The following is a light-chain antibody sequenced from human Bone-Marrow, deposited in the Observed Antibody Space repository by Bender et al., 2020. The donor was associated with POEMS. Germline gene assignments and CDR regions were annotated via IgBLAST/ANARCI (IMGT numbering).Light chain of an antibody. J-gene: IGLJ3*02. V-gene: IGLV1-44*01. Sequence: QSVLTQPPSASGTPGQRVTISCSGGSSNIGAHAVNWYQHLPGTAPKLLIYSSHRRPSEVPDRFSASRSGTSASLDISGLQSEDDADYYCGGWEDSLNGWVFGGGTKLTVL. CDR1: SSNIGAHA. CDR2: SSH. CDR3: GGWEDSLNGWV.